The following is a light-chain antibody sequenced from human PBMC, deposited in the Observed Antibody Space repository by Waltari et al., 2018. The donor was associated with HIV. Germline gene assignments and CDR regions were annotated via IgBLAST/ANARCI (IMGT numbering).Light chain of an antibody. J-gene: IGLJ2*01. V-gene: IGLV2-23*02. CDR2: EVS. CDR3: CSYAGTTSVV. Sequence: QSALTQPASVSGSPGQSITISCTGTSSAVGSYDLVSWYQQHPGRAPKLIIYEVSQRPSGLSNRFSGSKSGNTASLTISGLQADDEADYYCCSYAGTTSVVFGGGTKLTVL. CDR1: SSAVGSYDL.